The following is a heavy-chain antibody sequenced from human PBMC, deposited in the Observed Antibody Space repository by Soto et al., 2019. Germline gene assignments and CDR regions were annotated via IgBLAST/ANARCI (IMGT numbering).Heavy chain of an antibody. Sequence: PAKGTCKESGGTLSSYAISWVRQAPGQGLEWMGGIIPIFGTANYAQKFQGRVTITADESTSTAYMELSSLRSEDTAVYYCARPDAFDIWGQGTTVTLSS. J-gene: IGHJ3*02. CDR3: ARPDAFDI. CDR2: IIPIFGTA. CDR1: GGTLSSYA. V-gene: IGHV1-69*01.